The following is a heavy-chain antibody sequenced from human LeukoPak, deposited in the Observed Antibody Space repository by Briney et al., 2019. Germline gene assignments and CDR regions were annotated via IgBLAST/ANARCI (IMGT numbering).Heavy chain of an antibody. D-gene: IGHD6-13*01. CDR1: GYTFTGYY. CDR2: INPNSGGT. CDR3: ARGSVTAAGNYYYYYMDV. J-gene: IGHJ6*03. Sequence: ASVTVSCKASGYTFTGYYMHWVRQAPGQGLEWMGWINPNSGGTNYAQKFQGRVTMTRDTSISTAYMELSRLRSDDTAVYYCARGSVTAAGNYYYYYMDVWGKGTTVTISS. V-gene: IGHV1-2*02.